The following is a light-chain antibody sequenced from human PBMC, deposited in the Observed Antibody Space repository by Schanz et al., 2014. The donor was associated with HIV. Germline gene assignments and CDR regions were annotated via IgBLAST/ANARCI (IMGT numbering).Light chain of an antibody. J-gene: IGKJ2*01. Sequence: IQMTQSPSTVSASVGDRVTITCRASQTIGRLMAWYQQKPGRAPKLLIYQASTLETGVPSRFSGSGSGTSLTLTITSLQPDDFATYYCQQCVTYPYTFGQGTKLDIK. CDR2: QAS. CDR3: QQCVTYPYT. V-gene: IGKV1-5*03. CDR1: QTIGRL.